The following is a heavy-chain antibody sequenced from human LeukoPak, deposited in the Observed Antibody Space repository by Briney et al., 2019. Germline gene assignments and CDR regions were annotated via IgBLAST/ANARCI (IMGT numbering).Heavy chain of an antibody. D-gene: IGHD2-2*01. Sequence: GASVKVSCKASGYTFTSYDINWVRQATGQGLEWMGWMNPNSGNTGYAQKFQGRVTMTRNTSISTAYMELRSLRSDDTAVYYCAREEVVPALPGGWFDPWGQGTLVTVSS. J-gene: IGHJ5*02. V-gene: IGHV1-8*01. CDR1: GYTFTSYD. CDR3: AREEVVPALPGGWFDP. CDR2: MNPNSGNT.